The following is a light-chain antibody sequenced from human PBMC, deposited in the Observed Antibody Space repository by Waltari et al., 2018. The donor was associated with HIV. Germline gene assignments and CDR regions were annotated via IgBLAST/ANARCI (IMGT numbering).Light chain of an antibody. CDR3: SSYTTSSTF. V-gene: IGLV2-14*01. J-gene: IGLJ2*01. Sequence: QSALTQPASVSGSPGQSITISCTGTSSDIGSYNRVSWYQQHPGKAPKLMIYDVSNRPSGVSDRFSGSKSGNTASLTISGLQAEDEAHYYCSSYTTSSTFFGGGTKLTVL. CDR1: SSDIGSYNR. CDR2: DVS.